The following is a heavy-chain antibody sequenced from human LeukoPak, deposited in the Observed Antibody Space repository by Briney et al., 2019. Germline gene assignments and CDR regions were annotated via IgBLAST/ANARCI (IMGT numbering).Heavy chain of an antibody. Sequence: ASVKVSCKASGYTFTSYAMHWVRQAPGQRHERMGWINAGNGNTKYSQQFQGRVTITRDTSASTAYIELSSLRSEGTAVYYCAREGYCSGGSGYINWFVPWGQGTLVTVSS. CDR1: GYTFTSYA. D-gene: IGHD2-15*01. V-gene: IGHV1-3*01. J-gene: IGHJ5*02. CDR3: AREGYCSGGSGYINWFVP. CDR2: INAGNGNT.